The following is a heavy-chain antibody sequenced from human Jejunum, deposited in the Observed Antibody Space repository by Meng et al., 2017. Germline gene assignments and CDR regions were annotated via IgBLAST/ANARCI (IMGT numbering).Heavy chain of an antibody. D-gene: IGHD1-26*01. CDR1: GYTFTGYD. V-gene: IGHV1-8*01. CDR3: ARSRGALANCDY. Sequence: QVQLVQSGAEVKKPGASVKVSCKASGYTFTGYDINWVRQATGQGLEWMGWMNPNSVTTGYAQKFQDRVTLTWDTSISTAYMELSSLRSDDTAVYYCARSRGALANCDYWGQGTLVTVSS. J-gene: IGHJ4*02. CDR2: MNPNSVTT.